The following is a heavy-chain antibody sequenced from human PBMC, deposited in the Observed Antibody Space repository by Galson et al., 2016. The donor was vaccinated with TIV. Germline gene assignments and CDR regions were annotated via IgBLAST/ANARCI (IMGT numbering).Heavy chain of an antibody. J-gene: IGHJ4*02. D-gene: IGHD4-17*01. Sequence: SVKVSCKASGDTFLSYPFNWVRQAPGQGLEWMGWIDPRSVATNYAQKFQGRVTMTRGTSISTAHMELTRLTPDDTAVYYCARARYGDYFDYWGQGTLVTVSS. V-gene: IGHV1-2*02. CDR2: IDPRSVAT. CDR1: GDTFLSYP. CDR3: ARARYGDYFDY.